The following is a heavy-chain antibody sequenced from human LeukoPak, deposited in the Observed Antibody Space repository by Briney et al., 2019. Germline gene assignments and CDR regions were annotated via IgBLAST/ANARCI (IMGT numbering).Heavy chain of an antibody. J-gene: IGHJ4*02. CDR3: ARSTGSIDY. D-gene: IGHD1-1*01. CDR1: GDSVSSNSAA. CDR2: TYYRSNWST. V-gene: IGHV6-1*01. Sequence: SQTLSLTCAISGDSVSSNSAAWNWIRQSPSSGLEWLGRTYYRSNWSTYYAVSVKSRISINRDTSKNQICLQLNSVTPEDTAVYYCARSTGSIDYWGQGTLVTVSS.